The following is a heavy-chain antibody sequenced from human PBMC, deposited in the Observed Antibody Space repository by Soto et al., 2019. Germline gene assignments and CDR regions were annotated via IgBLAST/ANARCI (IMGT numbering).Heavy chain of an antibody. CDR2: INPNSGGT. CDR1: GYTFTGYY. Sequence: VKVSCKASGYTFTGYYMHWVRQAPGQGLEWMGWINPNSGGTNYAQKFQGRVTMTRDTSISTAYMELSRLRSDDTAVYYCARDPYSSSWYYFDYWGQGTLVTVSS. J-gene: IGHJ4*02. V-gene: IGHV1-2*02. CDR3: ARDPYSSSWYYFDY. D-gene: IGHD6-13*01.